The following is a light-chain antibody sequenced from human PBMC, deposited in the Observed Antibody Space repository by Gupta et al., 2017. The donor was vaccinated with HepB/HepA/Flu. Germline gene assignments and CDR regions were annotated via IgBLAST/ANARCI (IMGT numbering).Light chain of an antibody. Sequence: ELVLTQSPATLSLAPGERATLSCRASQSVSSYLDWYQQKPGQAPRLLIYDASNRATGIPARFSGSGSGTDFTLTISSLEPEDFAVYYCQQRSNWPLTFGGGTKVEIK. V-gene: IGKV3-11*01. CDR2: DAS. J-gene: IGKJ4*01. CDR3: QQRSNWPLT. CDR1: QSVSSY.